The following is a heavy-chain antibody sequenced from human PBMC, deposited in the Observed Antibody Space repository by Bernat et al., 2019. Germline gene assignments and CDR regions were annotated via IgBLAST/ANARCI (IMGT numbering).Heavy chain of an antibody. V-gene: IGHV1-69*01. CDR2: IIPIFGTA. Sequence: QVQLVQSGAEVKKPGSSVKVSCKASGGTFSSYAISWVRQAPGQGLEWRGGIIPIFGTANYAQKFQGRVTITAAESTSTAYMELSSLRSEDTAVYYCARSLGLRSLYYYYYMDVWGKGTTVTVSS. J-gene: IGHJ6*03. D-gene: IGHD4-17*01. CDR3: ARSLGLRSLYYYYYMDV. CDR1: GGTFSSYA.